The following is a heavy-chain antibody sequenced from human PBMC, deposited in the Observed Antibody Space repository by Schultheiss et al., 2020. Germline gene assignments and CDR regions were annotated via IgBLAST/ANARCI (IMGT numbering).Heavy chain of an antibody. CDR1: GYSISSGYY. Sequence: SETLSLTCAVSGYSISSGYYWGWVRQPPGKGLEWIGSIYHSGSTFYNPSLKSRVTISVDTSKNQFSLKLSSVTAADTAVYYCARLTSRYYFDYWGQGTLVTVSS. D-gene: IGHD2-21*01. CDR2: IYHSGST. J-gene: IGHJ4*02. CDR3: ARLTSRYYFDY. V-gene: IGHV4-38-2*01.